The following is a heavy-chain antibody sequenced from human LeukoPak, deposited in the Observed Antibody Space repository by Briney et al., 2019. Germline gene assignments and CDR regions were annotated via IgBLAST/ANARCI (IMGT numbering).Heavy chain of an antibody. CDR3: ARGKGFSRSGWFLDY. J-gene: IGHJ4*02. V-gene: IGHV1-69*04. CDR1: GGTFSSYA. D-gene: IGHD6-19*01. Sequence: SVKVSCKASGGTFSSYAISWVRQAPGQGLEWMGRIIPILGIANYAQKFQGRVTITADKSTSTAYMELSSLRSDDTAVYYCARGKGFSRSGWFLDYWGQGSLVTVSS. CDR2: IIPILGIA.